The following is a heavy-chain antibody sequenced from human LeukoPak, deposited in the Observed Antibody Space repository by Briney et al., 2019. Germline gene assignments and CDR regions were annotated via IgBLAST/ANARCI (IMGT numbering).Heavy chain of an antibody. J-gene: IGHJ4*02. CDR3: VRDWEWSFDY. CDR2: ISYDGITE. Sequence: PGRSLRLSCEASGFASSSSAMHWVRQAPGKGLEWVSLISYDGITEDYSDSVKGRFTISRDNFKNTLFLQMHSLRTEDTALYFCVRDWEWSFDYWGQGTLVTVSS. CDR1: GFASSSSA. D-gene: IGHD3-3*01. V-gene: IGHV3-30*04.